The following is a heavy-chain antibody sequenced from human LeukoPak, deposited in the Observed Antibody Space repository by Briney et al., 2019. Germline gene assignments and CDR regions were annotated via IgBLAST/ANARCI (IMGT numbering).Heavy chain of an antibody. CDR1: GASISGGTYY. CDR3: AGSGKVFDY. CDR2: IYYTGST. Sequence: SETLSLTCSVSGASISGGTYYWGWIRQPPGKGLEWIGSIYYTGSTNYNPSLKSRVTISVDTSKNQFSLKLSSVTAADTAVYYCAGSGKVFDYWGQGTLVTVSS. J-gene: IGHJ4*02. D-gene: IGHD3-10*01. V-gene: IGHV4-39*07.